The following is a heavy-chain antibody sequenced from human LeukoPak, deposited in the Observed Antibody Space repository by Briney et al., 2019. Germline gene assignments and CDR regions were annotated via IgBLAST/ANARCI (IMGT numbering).Heavy chain of an antibody. CDR3: ARVVVAATSPDYYYYYMDV. J-gene: IGHJ6*03. D-gene: IGHD2-15*01. CDR2: IHSNGIST. Sequence: GGSLRLSCAASGFTFSNYPIHWVRQAPGKGLEFVSSIHSNGISTYYGNSVKGRFTVSRDNSENTLYLQMNSLRAEDMAVYYCARVVVAATSPDYYYYYMDVWGKGTTVTVSS. V-gene: IGHV3-64*01. CDR1: GFTFSNYP.